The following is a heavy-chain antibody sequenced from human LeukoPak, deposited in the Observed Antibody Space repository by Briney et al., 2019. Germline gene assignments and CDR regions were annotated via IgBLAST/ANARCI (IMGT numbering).Heavy chain of an antibody. V-gene: IGHV3-7*01. Sequence: GGSLRLSREASGFSMSVYWMSWVRQAPGKGLEWVGNIKQDGSERNYVDSVKGRFTISRDNAKKSLYLQMNSLRAEDTAVYYCARGHDYDSSVAYWGQGTLVTVSS. CDR3: ARGHDYDSSVAY. D-gene: IGHD3-22*01. CDR2: IKQDGSER. J-gene: IGHJ4*02. CDR1: GFSMSVYW.